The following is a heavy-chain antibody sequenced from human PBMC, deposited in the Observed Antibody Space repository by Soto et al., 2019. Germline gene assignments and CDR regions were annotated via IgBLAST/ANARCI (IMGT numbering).Heavy chain of an antibody. CDR2: IYYRSKWLN. Sequence: QVQLQQSGPGLVKPSQSLSLTCAISGDSVSRDSAAWNWIRQTPSRGLEGRGRIYYRSKWLNTSEVSVNSRITISPETSKNQFSLQLSSVTPEDTAVYYWARGSWDDVSGHYSIDVWDEGPSVTVSS. D-gene: IGHD5-12*01. V-gene: IGHV6-1*02. CDR3: ARGSWDDVSGHYSIDV. CDR1: GDSVSRDSAA. J-gene: IGHJ6*03.